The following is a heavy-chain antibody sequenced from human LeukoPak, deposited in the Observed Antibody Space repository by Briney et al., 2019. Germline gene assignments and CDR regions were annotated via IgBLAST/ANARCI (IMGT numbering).Heavy chain of an antibody. V-gene: IGHV4-34*01. Sequence: SETLSLTCAVYGGSFSGYYWSWIRQPPGKGLEWVGEINHSGSTNYYPSLKSRVTISVDTSKNHFSLDLSTVTAADTAVYHCARSRRYYDILTGYHNYYYYGMDVWGQGTTVTVSS. CDR1: GGSFSGYY. CDR2: INHSGST. CDR3: ARSRRYYDILTGYHNYYYYGMDV. J-gene: IGHJ6*02. D-gene: IGHD3-9*01.